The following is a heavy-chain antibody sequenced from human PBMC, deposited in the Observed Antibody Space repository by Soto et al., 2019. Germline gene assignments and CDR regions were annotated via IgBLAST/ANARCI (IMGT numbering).Heavy chain of an antibody. J-gene: IGHJ6*02. V-gene: IGHV1-69*06. CDR1: GGTFSSYA. D-gene: IGHD5-18*01. CDR3: ARGDSPSPYYYYGMDV. CDR2: IIPIFGTA. Sequence: SVKVSCKASGGTFSSYAISWVRQAPGQGLEWMGGIIPIFGTANYAQKFQGRVTITADKSPSTAYTELSSLRSEDTAVYYCARGDSPSPYYYYGMDVWGQGTTVTVSS.